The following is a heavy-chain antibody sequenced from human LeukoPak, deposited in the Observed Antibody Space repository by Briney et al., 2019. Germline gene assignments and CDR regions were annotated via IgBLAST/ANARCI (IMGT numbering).Heavy chain of an antibody. D-gene: IGHD3-22*01. CDR1: GFTFSSYT. Sequence: PGGSLRLSCAASGFTFSSYTMNWVRQPPGKGLEWVSTISSSSSYMYYADSVKGRFTISRDNAKNSLYLQMNSLRAEDTAVYYCARRSSSGYDAFDIWGQGTMVTVSS. V-gene: IGHV3-21*01. J-gene: IGHJ3*02. CDR2: ISSSSSYM. CDR3: ARRSSSGYDAFDI.